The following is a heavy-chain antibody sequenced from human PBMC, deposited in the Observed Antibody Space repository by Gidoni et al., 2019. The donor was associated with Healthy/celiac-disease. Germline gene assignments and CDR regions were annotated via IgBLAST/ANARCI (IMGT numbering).Heavy chain of an antibody. CDR1: GYTFPGYY. CDR2: INPNSGGT. CDR3: ARDGGNWNYGDLVDY. D-gene: IGHD1-7*01. V-gene: IGHV1-2*02. Sequence: QVQLVQSGAEVKKPGASVKVSCKASGYTFPGYYMHWVRQAPGQGLEWMGWINPNSGGTNYAQKFQGRVTMTRDTSISTAYMELSRLRADDTAVYYCARDGGNWNYGDLVDYWGQGTLVTVSS. J-gene: IGHJ4*02.